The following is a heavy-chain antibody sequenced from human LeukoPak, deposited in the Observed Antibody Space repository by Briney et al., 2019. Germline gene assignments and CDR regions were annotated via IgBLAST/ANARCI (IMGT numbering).Heavy chain of an antibody. V-gene: IGHV1-69*04. CDR3: ARVGYSSSSSQYYFDY. J-gene: IGHJ4*02. CDR2: IIPILGIA. D-gene: IGHD6-6*01. CDR1: GGTFSSYA. Sequence: SVKVSCKASGGTFSSYAISWVRQAPGQGLKWMGRIIPILGIANYAQKFQGRVTITADKSASTAYMELSSLRSEDTAVYYCARVGYSSSSSQYYFDYWGQGTLVTVSS.